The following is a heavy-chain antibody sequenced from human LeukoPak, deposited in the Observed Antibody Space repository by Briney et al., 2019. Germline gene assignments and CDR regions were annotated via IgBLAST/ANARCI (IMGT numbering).Heavy chain of an antibody. Sequence: GGSLRLSCAASGFTFSSYAMHWVRQAPGKGLEWVAVISYDGSNKYYADSVKGRFTISRDNSKNTLYLQMNSLRAEDTAVYYCARDQITMSPEGRLFDYWGQGTLVTVSS. J-gene: IGHJ4*02. CDR3: ARDQITMSPEGRLFDY. CDR2: ISYDGSNK. V-gene: IGHV3-30*04. D-gene: IGHD3-22*01. CDR1: GFTFSSYA.